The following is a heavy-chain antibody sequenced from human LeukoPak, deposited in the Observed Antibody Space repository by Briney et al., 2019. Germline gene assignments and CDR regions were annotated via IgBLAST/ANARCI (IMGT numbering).Heavy chain of an antibody. CDR3: ARLEHYDFWSGYSKGVDV. CDR1: GYSFTSYW. J-gene: IGHJ6*02. D-gene: IGHD3-3*01. V-gene: IGHV5-51*01. CDR2: IYPGDSDT. Sequence: PGESLKISCEASGYSFTSYWIGWVRQMPGKGLEWMGIIYPGDSDTRYSPSFRGQVTISADKSVTTAYLQWSSLKASDTAMYYCARLEHYDFWSGYSKGVDVWGQGTTVTVSS.